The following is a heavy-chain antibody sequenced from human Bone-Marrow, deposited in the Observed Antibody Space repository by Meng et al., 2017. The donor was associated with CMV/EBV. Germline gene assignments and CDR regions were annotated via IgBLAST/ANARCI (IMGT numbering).Heavy chain of an antibody. CDR3: AKDRWFGETVNWFDP. D-gene: IGHD3-10*01. V-gene: IGHV3-23*01. Sequence: GGSLRLSCAASGFTFSSYAMSWVRQAPGKGREWVSAISGSGGSTYYADSVKGRFTISRDNSKNPLYLQMNSLRAEDTAVYYCAKDRWFGETVNWFDPWGQGTLVTVSS. J-gene: IGHJ5*02. CDR1: GFTFSSYA. CDR2: ISGSGGST.